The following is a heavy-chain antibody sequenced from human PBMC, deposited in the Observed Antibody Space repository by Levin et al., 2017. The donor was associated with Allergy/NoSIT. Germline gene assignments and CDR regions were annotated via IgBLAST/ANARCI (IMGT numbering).Heavy chain of an antibody. CDR1: GFTFSSYA. V-gene: IGHV3-30*04. D-gene: IGHD3-10*01. CDR2: ISYDGSNK. Sequence: LSLTCAASGFTFSSYAMHWVRQAPGKGLEWVAVISYDGSNKYYADSVKGRFTISRDNSKNTLYLQMNSLRAEDTAVYYCARSDSHLMSGYYYYYGMDVWGQGTTVTVSS. J-gene: IGHJ6*02. CDR3: ARSDSHLMSGYYYYYGMDV.